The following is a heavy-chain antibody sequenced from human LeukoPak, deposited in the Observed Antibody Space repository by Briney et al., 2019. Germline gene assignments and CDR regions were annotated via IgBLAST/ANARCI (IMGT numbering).Heavy chain of an antibody. J-gene: IGHJ4*02. V-gene: IGHV3-15*01. CDR1: GFTFRSYC. D-gene: IGHD3-3*01. CDR2: IKSKTDGGTT. CDR3: TTGDGVVILDY. Sequence: GGSLRLPFGASGFTFRSYCMRWGRQAPRKGREWVGRIKSKTDGGTTDYAAPVKGRFTISRDDSKNTLYLQMNSLKTEDTAVYYCTTGDGVVILDYWGQGTLVTVSS.